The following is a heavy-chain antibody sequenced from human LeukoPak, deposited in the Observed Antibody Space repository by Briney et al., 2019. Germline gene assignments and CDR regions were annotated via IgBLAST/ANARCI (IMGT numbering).Heavy chain of an antibody. V-gene: IGHV3-48*01. Sequence: GGSLRLSCAASGFTFSSYSMNWVRQAPGKGLEWVSYISSSSSTIYYADSVKGRFTISRDNAKNSLYLQMNSLRAEDTAVYYCARGRRYNWNEDAFDIWGQGTMVTVSS. CDR3: ARGRRYNWNEDAFDI. CDR2: ISSSSSTI. D-gene: IGHD1-1*01. J-gene: IGHJ3*02. CDR1: GFTFSSYS.